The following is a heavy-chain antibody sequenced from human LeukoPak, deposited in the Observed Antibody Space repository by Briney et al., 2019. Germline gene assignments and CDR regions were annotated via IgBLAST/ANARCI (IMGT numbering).Heavy chain of an antibody. CDR2: ISGSGGST. Sequence: PGGSLRLSCAASGFTFSSYAMSWVRQAPGKGLEWVSAISGSGGSTYYADSVKARFTISRDNSKNTLYLQMNSLRAEDTAVYYCAKRSGINNYFDYWGQGTLVTVSS. V-gene: IGHV3-23*01. CDR3: AKRSGINNYFDY. CDR1: GFTFSSYA. D-gene: IGHD2-15*01. J-gene: IGHJ4*02.